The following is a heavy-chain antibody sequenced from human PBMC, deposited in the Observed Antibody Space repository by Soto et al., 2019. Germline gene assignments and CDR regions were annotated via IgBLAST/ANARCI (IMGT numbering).Heavy chain of an antibody. CDR1: GVSISSYN. Sequence: SETLSLTCTVSGVSISSYNWSWIRQPPGKGLEWIGCISYSGSSNYNPSLESRVTVSVDSSKNQFSLRLTSVTAADTAVYYCARHRYSYGAYYFDYWGQGTQVTVSS. D-gene: IGHD5-18*01. CDR2: ISYSGSS. CDR3: ARHRYSYGAYYFDY. J-gene: IGHJ4*02. V-gene: IGHV4-59*08.